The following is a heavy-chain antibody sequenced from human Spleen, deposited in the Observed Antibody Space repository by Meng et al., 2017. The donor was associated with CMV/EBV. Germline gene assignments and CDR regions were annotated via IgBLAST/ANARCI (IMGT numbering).Heavy chain of an antibody. CDR1: GFTFDDYA. Sequence: SLKISCAASGFTFDDYAMHWVRQAPGKGLEWVSGISWNSGSIGYADSVKGRFTISRDNAKNSLYRQMNSLRAEDTALYYCAKARCSSTSCSLFDYWGQGTLVTVSS. CDR3: AKARCSSTSCSLFDY. V-gene: IGHV3-9*01. CDR2: ISWNSGSI. D-gene: IGHD2-2*01. J-gene: IGHJ4*02.